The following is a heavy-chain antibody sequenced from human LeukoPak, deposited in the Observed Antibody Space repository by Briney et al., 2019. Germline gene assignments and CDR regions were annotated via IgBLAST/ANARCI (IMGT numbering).Heavy chain of an antibody. D-gene: IGHD3-10*01. CDR3: ARAQNAGFGELLKLNWFDP. V-gene: IGHV4-59*08. Sequence: PSETLSLTCTVSGGSISSYYWSWIRQPPGKGLEWIGYIYYSGSTNYNPSLKSRVTISVDTSKNQFSLKLSSVTAADTAVYYCARAQNAGFGELLKLNWFDPWGQGTLVTVSS. J-gene: IGHJ5*02. CDR2: IYYSGST. CDR1: GGSISSYY.